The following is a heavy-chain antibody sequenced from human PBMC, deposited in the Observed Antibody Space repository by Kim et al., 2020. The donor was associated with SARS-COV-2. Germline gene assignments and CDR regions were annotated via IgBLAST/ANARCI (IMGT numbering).Heavy chain of an antibody. J-gene: IGHJ4*02. CDR1: GFTFSSYS. Sequence: GGSLRLSCAASGFTFSSYSMNWVRQAPGKGLEWVSSISSSSSYIYYADSVKGRFTISRDNAKNSLYLQMNSLRAEDTAVYYCARYPRVGATYAFDYWGQGTLVTVSS. CDR2: ISSSSSYI. V-gene: IGHV3-21*01. D-gene: IGHD1-26*01. CDR3: ARYPRVGATYAFDY.